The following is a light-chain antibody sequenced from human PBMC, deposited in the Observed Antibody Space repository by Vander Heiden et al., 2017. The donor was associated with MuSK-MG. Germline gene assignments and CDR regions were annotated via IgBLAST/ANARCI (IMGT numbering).Light chain of an antibody. V-gene: IGKV1-27*01. CDR2: AAS. CDR3: QKSNSAPPLT. CDR1: QGISLY. Sequence: DIQMTKSPSSLSASVGDRVTITCRASQGISLYLAWYQQKPGKVPKLLISAASTLQSGVPSRFRGSGSGTEFTLTISGLQPEDVATYYCQKSNSAPPLTFGGGTKVEIK. J-gene: IGKJ4*01.